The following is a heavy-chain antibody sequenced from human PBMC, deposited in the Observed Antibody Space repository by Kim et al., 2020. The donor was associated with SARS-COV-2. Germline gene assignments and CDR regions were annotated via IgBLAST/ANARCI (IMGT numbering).Heavy chain of an antibody. J-gene: IGHJ4*01. CDR1: GGSISSYY. Sequence: SETLSLTCTVSGGSISSYYWSWIRQPPGKGLEWIGYIYYSGSTNYNPSLKSRVTISVDTSKNQFSLKLSSVTAADTAVYYCARFGEMATIGSYYFDYWG. V-gene: IGHV4-59*01. D-gene: IGHD3-10*01. CDR3: ARFGEMATIGSYYFDY. CDR2: IYYSGST.